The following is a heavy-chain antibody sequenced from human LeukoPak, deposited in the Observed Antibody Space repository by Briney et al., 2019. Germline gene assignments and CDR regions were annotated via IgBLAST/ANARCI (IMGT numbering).Heavy chain of an antibody. V-gene: IGHV4-30-4*01. CDR2: IYYSGST. D-gene: IGHD1-26*01. CDR1: GGSISSGDYY. Sequence: SETLSLTCTVSGGSISSGDYYLSWIRQPPGEGLEWIGYIYYSGSTYYNPSLKSRVTISVDTSKNQFSLKLSSVTAADTAVYYCATMGLYSGSFFDYWGQGTLVTVSS. J-gene: IGHJ4*02. CDR3: ATMGLYSGSFFDY.